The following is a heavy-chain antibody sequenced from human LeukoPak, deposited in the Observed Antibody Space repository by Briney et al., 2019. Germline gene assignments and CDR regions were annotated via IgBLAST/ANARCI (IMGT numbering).Heavy chain of an antibody. V-gene: IGHV4-4*07. CDR1: NGSICSYY. CDR2: IHRTGSS. Sequence: SEALSLTCTVSNGSICSYYWTWIRPPAGKGGEWIGRIHRTGSSNYNPSLTRRVSMSIETAKNQFSLRLTSLTAADTAVYYCAREGARDDFVVVPAALDFWGLGTLVTVSS. J-gene: IGHJ4*02. D-gene: IGHD2-2*01. CDR3: AREGARDDFVVVPAALDF.